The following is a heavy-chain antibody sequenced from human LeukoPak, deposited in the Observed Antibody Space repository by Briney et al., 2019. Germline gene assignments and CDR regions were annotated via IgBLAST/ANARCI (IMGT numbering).Heavy chain of an antibody. J-gene: IGHJ1*01. CDR3: AKDRSSGYHEYFQH. V-gene: IGHV3-30*02. D-gene: IGHD3-22*01. Sequence: PGGSLRLSCAASGFTFSSYGMHWVRQAPGKGLEWVAFIRYDGSNKYYADSVKGRFTISRDNSKNTLYLQMNSLRAEGTAVYYCAKDRSSGYHEYFQHWGQGTLVTVSS. CDR1: GFTFSSYG. CDR2: IRYDGSNK.